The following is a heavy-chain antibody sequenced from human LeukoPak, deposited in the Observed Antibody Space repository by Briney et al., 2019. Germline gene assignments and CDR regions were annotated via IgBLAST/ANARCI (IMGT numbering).Heavy chain of an antibody. CDR1: GGSFSGYY. J-gene: IGHJ4*02. CDR3: ARRPGYCSSTSCSNDFDY. CDR2: INHSGST. V-gene: IGHV4-34*01. D-gene: IGHD2-2*03. Sequence: KPSETLSLTCAVYGGSFSGYYWSWIRQPPGRGLEWIGEINHSGSTNYNPSLKSRVTISVDTSKNQFSLKLSSVTAADTAVYYCARRPGYCSSTSCSNDFDYWGQGTLVTVSS.